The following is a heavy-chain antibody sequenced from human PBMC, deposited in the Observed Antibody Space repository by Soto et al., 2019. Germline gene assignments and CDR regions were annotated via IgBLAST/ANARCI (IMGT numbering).Heavy chain of an antibody. Sequence: EVQLVESGGGLVKPGGSLRLSCAASGFTFSSYSMNWVRQAPGKVLEWVSSITGSSSYIYYADSVKGRFTISRDNAKNSLYLQMNSLRAEDTAVYYCARDVYYYDSSAYWAYWGQGTLVTVSS. V-gene: IGHV3-21*02. CDR1: GFTFSSYS. J-gene: IGHJ4*02. D-gene: IGHD3-22*01. CDR2: ITGSSSYI. CDR3: ARDVYYYDSSAYWAY.